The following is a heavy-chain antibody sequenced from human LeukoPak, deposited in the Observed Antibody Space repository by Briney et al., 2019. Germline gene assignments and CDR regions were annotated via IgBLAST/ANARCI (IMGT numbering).Heavy chain of an antibody. CDR3: ARVRGGYCSSTSCSRGMDY. CDR2: IKQDGSEK. Sequence: PGGSLRLSCAASGFTFSSYWMSWVRQAPGKGLEWVANIKQDGSEKYYVDSVKGRFTISRDNAKNSLYLQMNSLRAEDTAVYYCARVRGGYCSSTSCSRGMDYWGQGTLVTVSS. D-gene: IGHD2-2*01. V-gene: IGHV3-7*01. J-gene: IGHJ4*02. CDR1: GFTFSSYW.